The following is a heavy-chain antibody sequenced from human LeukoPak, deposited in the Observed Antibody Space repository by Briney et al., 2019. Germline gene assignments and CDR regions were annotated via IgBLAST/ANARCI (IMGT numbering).Heavy chain of an antibody. CDR2: ISYDGSNK. CDR3: ASRHTGSGRSDS. V-gene: IGHV3-30-3*01. D-gene: IGHD3-10*01. CDR1: GFTFSSYA. Sequence: PGGSLRLSCAASGFTFSSYAMHWVRQAPGKGLEWVAVISYDGSNKYYADSVKGRFTISRDNSKNTLYLQMNSLRAEDTAVYYCASRHTGSGRSDSWGQGTLVTVSS. J-gene: IGHJ4*02.